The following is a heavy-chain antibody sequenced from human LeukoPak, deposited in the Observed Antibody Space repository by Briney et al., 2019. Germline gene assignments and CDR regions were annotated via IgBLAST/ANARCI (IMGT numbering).Heavy chain of an antibody. Sequence: ASVKVSCKASGYTFTGYYMHWVRQAPGQGLEWMGWINPNSGGTNYAQKFQGRLTMTRDTSISTAYMELSRLRSDDTAVYYCAREDYGSGSYYDAAGDWFDPWGQGTLVTVSS. CDR3: AREDYGSGSYYDAAGDWFDP. CDR2: INPNSGGT. J-gene: IGHJ5*02. V-gene: IGHV1-2*02. CDR1: GYTFTGYY. D-gene: IGHD3-10*01.